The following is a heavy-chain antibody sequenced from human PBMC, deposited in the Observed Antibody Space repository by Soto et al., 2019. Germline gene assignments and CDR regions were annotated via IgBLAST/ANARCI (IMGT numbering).Heavy chain of an antibody. D-gene: IGHD6-19*01. V-gene: IGHV6-1*01. CDR3: ARGFLSSGWYSYYYGMDV. CDR2: TYYRSKWYN. CDR1: GDSVSSNSAA. J-gene: IGHJ6*02. Sequence: PSQTLSLTCAISGDSVSSNSAAWNWIRQSPSRGLEWLGRTYYRSKWYNDYAVSVKSRITINPDTSKNQFSLQLNSVTPEDTAVYYCARGFLSSGWYSYYYGMDVWGQGTTVTVSS.